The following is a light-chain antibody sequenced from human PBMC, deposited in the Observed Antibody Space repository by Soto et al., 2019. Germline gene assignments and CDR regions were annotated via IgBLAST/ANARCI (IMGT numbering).Light chain of an antibody. CDR3: QQYHKWFSYS. CDR2: GAS. V-gene: IGKV3-15*01. J-gene: IGKJ5*01. Sequence: EIGMTQSPSSLSVSVGERAIISCRAGQSISSELACYQQKPGQAPRLLIYGASTRATGVPSRFSGSGSGTEVILTTSSLQSQDFAVYYYQQYHKWFSYSFGQGTRVEIK. CDR1: QSISSE.